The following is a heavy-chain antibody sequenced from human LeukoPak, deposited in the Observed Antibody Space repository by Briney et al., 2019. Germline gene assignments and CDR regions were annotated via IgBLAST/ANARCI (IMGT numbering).Heavy chain of an antibody. J-gene: IGHJ3*02. Sequence: GGSLRLSCAASGFTFSSYGMSWVRQAPGKGLEWVSSISGSGGTTYYADSVKGRFTISRDNSKNTLYLQMNSLRAHDTAVYSCAKDPPTVMANAFHIWGQGTMVTVS. CDR3: AKDPPTVMANAFHI. D-gene: IGHD5-18*01. CDR2: ISGSGGTT. V-gene: IGHV3-23*01. CDR1: GFTFSSYG.